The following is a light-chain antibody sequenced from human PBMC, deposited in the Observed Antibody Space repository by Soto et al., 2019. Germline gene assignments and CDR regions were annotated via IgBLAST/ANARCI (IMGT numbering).Light chain of an antibody. CDR2: EVT. CDR3: SSYAASNNFYFV. CDR1: SSDVGGYNY. Sequence: QSVRTQPPSASGAPGQSVTISCTGTSSDVGGYNYVSWYQQYPGRAPKLMIYEVTKRPSGVPDRFSGSKSGNTASLTVSGLQAEDEADYYCSSYAASNNFYFVFGGGTKVTVL. V-gene: IGLV2-8*01. J-gene: IGLJ3*02.